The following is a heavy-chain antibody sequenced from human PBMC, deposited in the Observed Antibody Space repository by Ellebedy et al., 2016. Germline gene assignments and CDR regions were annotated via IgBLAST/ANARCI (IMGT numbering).Heavy chain of an antibody. V-gene: IGHV4-4*07. Sequence: ESLKISCTVSGGSISYYYWSWIRQPAGKGLEWIGRIYISGSTNYNPSLRSRVTMSVDTSKNQFSLKLSSVTAADTAVYYCARALGDTTLAYFDYWGQGTLVTVSS. CDR1: GGSISYYY. CDR2: IYISGST. D-gene: IGHD1-26*01. J-gene: IGHJ4*02. CDR3: ARALGDTTLAYFDY.